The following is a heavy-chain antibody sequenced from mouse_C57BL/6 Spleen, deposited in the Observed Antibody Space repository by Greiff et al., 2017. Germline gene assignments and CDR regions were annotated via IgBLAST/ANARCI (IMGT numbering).Heavy chain of an antibody. Sequence: VQLQQPGAELVMPGASVKLSCKASGYTFTSYWMHWVKQRPGQGLEWIGEIDPSDSYTNYNQKFKGKSTLTVDTSSSTAYMQLSSLTSEDSAVYYCARKGTGTFDYWGQGTTLTVSS. CDR1: GYTFTSYW. V-gene: IGHV1-69*01. CDR3: ARKGTGTFDY. CDR2: IDPSDSYT. J-gene: IGHJ2*01. D-gene: IGHD4-1*01.